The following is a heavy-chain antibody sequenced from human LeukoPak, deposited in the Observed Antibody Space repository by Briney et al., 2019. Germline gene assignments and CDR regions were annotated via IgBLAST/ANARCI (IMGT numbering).Heavy chain of an antibody. V-gene: IGHV3-53*01. J-gene: IGHJ4*02. CDR1: GFTFGKYW. CDR2: IYSGGST. CDR3: ARDFLLRLGEFGY. D-gene: IGHD3-16*01. Sequence: PGGSLRLSCVASGFTFGKYWMSWVRQAPGKGLEWVSVIYSGGSTYYADSVKGRFTISRDNSKNTLYLQMNSLRAEDTAVYYCARDFLLRLGEFGYWGQGTLVTVSS.